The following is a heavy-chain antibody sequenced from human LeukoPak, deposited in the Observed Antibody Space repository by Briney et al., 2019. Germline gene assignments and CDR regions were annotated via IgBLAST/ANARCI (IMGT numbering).Heavy chain of an antibody. CDR3: AREGPGSGNYYYTNWIGP. CDR1: GGTFSSYA. Sequence: GASVNVSCKASGGTFSSYAISWVRQAPGQGLEWMGGIIPIFGTANYAQKFQGRVTITADESTSTAYMELSSLRSEDTAVYYCAREGPGSGNYYYTNWIGPWGQGTLVTVSS. J-gene: IGHJ5*02. V-gene: IGHV1-69*13. CDR2: IIPIFGTA. D-gene: IGHD3-22*01.